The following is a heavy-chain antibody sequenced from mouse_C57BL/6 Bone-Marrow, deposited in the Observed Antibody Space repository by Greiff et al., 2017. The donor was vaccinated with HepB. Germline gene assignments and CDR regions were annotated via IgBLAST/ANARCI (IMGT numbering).Heavy chain of an antibody. CDR2: IWRGGST. Sequence: QVQLKESGPGLVQPSQSLSITCTVSGFSLTSYGVHWVRQSPGKGLEWLGVIWRGGSTDYNAAFMSRLSITKDNSKSQVFFKMNSLQADDTAIYYCAKNCGYYPYYYAMDYWGQGTSVTVSS. CDR3: AKNCGYYPYYYAMDY. V-gene: IGHV2-5*01. D-gene: IGHD2-3*01. CDR1: GFSLTSYG. J-gene: IGHJ4*01.